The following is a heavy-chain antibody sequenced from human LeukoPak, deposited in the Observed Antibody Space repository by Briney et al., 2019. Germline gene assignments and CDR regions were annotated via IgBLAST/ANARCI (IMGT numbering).Heavy chain of an antibody. V-gene: IGHV4-59*01. CDR1: SGSISSDY. CDR3: ARTWNGYFDY. CDR2: IYNSGNT. Sequence: SETLSLTCTVSSGSISSDYCSWIRQPPGKGLEWIGYIYNSGNTNCNPSLKSRVTISVDTSKNQFSLKLSSVTAADTAVYYCARTWNGYFDYWGQGTLVTVSS. J-gene: IGHJ4*02. D-gene: IGHD1-1*01.